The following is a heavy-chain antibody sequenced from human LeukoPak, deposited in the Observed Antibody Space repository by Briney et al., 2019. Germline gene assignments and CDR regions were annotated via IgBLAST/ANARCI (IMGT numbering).Heavy chain of an antibody. J-gene: IGHJ1*01. D-gene: IGHD3-9*01. CDR3: ARDGHYDILTGYFQD. V-gene: IGHV3-11*01. Sequence: GGSLRLSCAASGFTFTDYYMTWIRQAPGKGLEWVSYITNSGTTIYYADSVKGRFTISRDNAKNSLYLQMNSLRAEDTAVYYCARDGHYDILTGYFQDWGQGTLVTVSS. CDR1: GFTFTDYY. CDR2: ITNSGTTI.